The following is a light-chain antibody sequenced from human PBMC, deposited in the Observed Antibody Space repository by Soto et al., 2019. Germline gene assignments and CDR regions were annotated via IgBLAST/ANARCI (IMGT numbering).Light chain of an antibody. CDR2: DAS. V-gene: IGKV3-11*01. J-gene: IGKJ1*01. CDR1: QSVRSY. CDR3: QQRHKWPPVT. Sequence: EIVFTQSPGTLSLSPVERATLSCRASQSVRSYLAWYQQKPGQAPRLLIYDASNRATGIPARFSGSGSGTDFTLTISSLEPEDSAVYYCQQRHKWPPVTFGQGTKVDIK.